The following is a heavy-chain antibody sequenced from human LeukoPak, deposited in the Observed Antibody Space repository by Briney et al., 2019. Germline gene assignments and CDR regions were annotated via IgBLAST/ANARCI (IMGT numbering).Heavy chain of an antibody. Sequence: SETLSLTCTVSSGSISSYYWSWIRQPAGKGLEWIGRIYTSGSTYYNPSLKSRVTISVDTSKNQFSLKLSSVTAADTAVYYCARAGEARYFDWSVDYWGQGTLVTVSS. V-gene: IGHV4-4*07. CDR1: SGSISSYY. CDR2: IYTSGST. D-gene: IGHD3-9*01. J-gene: IGHJ4*02. CDR3: ARAGEARYFDWSVDY.